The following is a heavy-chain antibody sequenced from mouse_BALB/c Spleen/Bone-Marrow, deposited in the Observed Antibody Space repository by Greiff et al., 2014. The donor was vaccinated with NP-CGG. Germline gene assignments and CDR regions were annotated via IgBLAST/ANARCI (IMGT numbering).Heavy chain of an antibody. CDR1: GFTFSSFG. J-gene: IGHJ4*01. V-gene: IGHV5-17*02. D-gene: IGHD2-4*01. CDR2: LSSDSSTI. CDR3: XXTNHVEYYDFDY. Sequence: EVQLQESGGGLVQPGGSRKLSCAASGFTFSSFGIHWVRQAPEKGLEWVAYLSSDSSTIYYADTVKGRFTISRDTPKNTLFLQXXXXXXXXXXMYYCXXTNHVEYYDFDYWGQGTTVTVSX.